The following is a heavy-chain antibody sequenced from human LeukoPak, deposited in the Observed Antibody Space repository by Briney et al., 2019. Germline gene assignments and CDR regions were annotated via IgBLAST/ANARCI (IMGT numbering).Heavy chain of an antibody. J-gene: IGHJ4*02. V-gene: IGHV3-11*04. Sequence: LSLTCAVYGGSFSGYYWSWIRQPPGKGLEWISYISSRGGTIFYADSVKGRFTISRDNAENSLFLQLNSLRPEDTAVYYCARDGIRSFGLITKHDYWGQGTLVTVSS. D-gene: IGHD3-3*01. CDR1: GGSFSGYY. CDR3: ARDGIRSFGLITKHDY. CDR2: ISSRGGTI.